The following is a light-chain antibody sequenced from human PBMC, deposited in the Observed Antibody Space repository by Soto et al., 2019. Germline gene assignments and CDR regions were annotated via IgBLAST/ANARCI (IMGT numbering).Light chain of an antibody. CDR1: QSVSTSY. CDR2: GAS. V-gene: IGKV3-20*01. CDR3: QQYGSSPRT. J-gene: IGKJ1*01. Sequence: EIVLTQSPGALSLSPGERATLSCRAGQSVSTSYLSWYQQKPGQAPRLLIYGASSRAPGIPDRFSGSGSGTNFTLPISRLEPEDFAGYYCQQYGSSPRTFGQGTKVDI.